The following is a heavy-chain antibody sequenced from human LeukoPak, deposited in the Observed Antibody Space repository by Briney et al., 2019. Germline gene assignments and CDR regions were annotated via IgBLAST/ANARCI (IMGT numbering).Heavy chain of an antibody. V-gene: IGHV1-24*01. Sequence: GASVKVSCKVSGYTLTELSMHWVRQAPGKGLEWMGGFDPEDGEAVYAQKFQGRVTMTEDTSTDTAYMELSSLRSEDTAVYYCATGGEYEVRNFDYWGQGTLVTVSS. CDR3: ATGGEYEVRNFDY. CDR1: GYTLTELS. J-gene: IGHJ4*02. CDR2: FDPEDGEA. D-gene: IGHD6-6*01.